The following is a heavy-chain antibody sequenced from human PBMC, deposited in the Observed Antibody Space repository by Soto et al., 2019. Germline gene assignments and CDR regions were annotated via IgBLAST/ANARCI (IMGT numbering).Heavy chain of an antibody. J-gene: IGHJ6*02. CDR2: ITGSGGRT. V-gene: IGHV3-23*01. CDR3: AKGLTGAPYYGMDV. CDR1: GFTFSSYA. Sequence: EVQLLESGGGLVQPGGSLRLSCAASGFTFSSYAMSWVRQAPGKGLEWVSAITGSGGRTYYADSVKGRFTISRDNSKNTLYLQMNSLRAEDTAVYHCAKGLTGAPYYGMDVWGQGTTVTVSS. D-gene: IGHD7-27*01.